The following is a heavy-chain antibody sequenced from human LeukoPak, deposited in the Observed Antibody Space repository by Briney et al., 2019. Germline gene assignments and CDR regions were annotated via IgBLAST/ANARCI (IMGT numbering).Heavy chain of an antibody. CDR3: TRRGPITFGGVIVEN. Sequence: GGSLRLSCAASGFTFSGSAMHLVRQASGKGLEWVGRIRSKANSYATAYAVSVNGRFTISRDDSKNTAYLQMNSLKTEDTAVYYCTRRGPITFGGVIVENWGQGTLVTVSS. CDR1: GFTFSGSA. D-gene: IGHD3-16*02. CDR2: IRSKANSYAT. J-gene: IGHJ4*02. V-gene: IGHV3-73*01.